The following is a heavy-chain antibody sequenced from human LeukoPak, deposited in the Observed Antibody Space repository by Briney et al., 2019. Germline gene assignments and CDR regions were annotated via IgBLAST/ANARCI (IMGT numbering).Heavy chain of an antibody. CDR1: EYTFTDHY. Sequence: ASVNVSCKTSEYTFTDHYIHWVRQAPGQQLEGMGWINPNSGGTNYAQKFQGRVTMTRDTSISTAYMELSRLRSDDTAVYYCARAGIAAAGTFGYWGQGTLVTVSS. CDR3: ARAGIAAAGTFGY. CDR2: INPNSGGT. J-gene: IGHJ4*02. D-gene: IGHD6-13*01. V-gene: IGHV1-2*02.